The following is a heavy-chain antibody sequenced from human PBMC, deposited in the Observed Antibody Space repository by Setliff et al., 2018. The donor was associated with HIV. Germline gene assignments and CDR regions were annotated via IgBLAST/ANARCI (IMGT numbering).Heavy chain of an antibody. D-gene: IGHD1-26*01. CDR2: IWYDGSNK. J-gene: IGHJ4*02. CDR1: GFTFSSYG. V-gene: IGHV3-33*01. Sequence: PGGSLRLSCAASGFTFSSYGMHWVRQAPGKGLEWVAVIWYDGSNKYYADSVKGRFTISRDNSKNTLYLQMNSLRAEDTAVYYCARDPPGGSYPYYFDYWGQGTLGTVSS. CDR3: ARDPPGGSYPYYFDY.